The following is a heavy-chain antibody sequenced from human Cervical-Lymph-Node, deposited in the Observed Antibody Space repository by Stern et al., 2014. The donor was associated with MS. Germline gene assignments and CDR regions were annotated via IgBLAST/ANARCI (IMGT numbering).Heavy chain of an antibody. CDR1: GYSFISHA. J-gene: IGHJ3*02. CDR3: ARAGYCSPSTCSDAFDI. CDR2: ITGDNGNT. V-gene: IGHV1-3*01. D-gene: IGHD2-15*01. Sequence: VQLVESGAEVKDPGASVKVSCKASGYSFISHAMHWVRQAPGQTFEWMGWITGDNGNTKYSQKLQGRVTITRDKTTSTAYMELSSLTSEDTAVYYCARAGYCSPSTCSDAFDIWGQGTMVTVSS.